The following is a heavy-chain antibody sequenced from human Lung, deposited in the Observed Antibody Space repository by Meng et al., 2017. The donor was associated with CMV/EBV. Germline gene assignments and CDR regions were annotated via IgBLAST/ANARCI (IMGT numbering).Heavy chain of an antibody. CDR1: GFTFSSHW. V-gene: IGHV3-7*01. CDR2: IKADGSEK. D-gene: IGHD3-10*01. CDR3: ACNSGDY. Sequence: GGSLRLSCAASGFTFSSHWMCWVRQAPGKGLEWVANIKADGSEKYYVDSVKGRFTVSRDNAKNSLYLQMNNLRAEDTAVYYCACNSGDYWGQGTLVTVSS. J-gene: IGHJ4*02.